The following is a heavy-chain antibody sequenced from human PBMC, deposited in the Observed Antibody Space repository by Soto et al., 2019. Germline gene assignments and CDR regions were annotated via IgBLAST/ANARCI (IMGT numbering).Heavy chain of an antibody. J-gene: IGHJ4*02. CDR1: GFTFSASA. Sequence: GGSMRLSCAASGFTFSASAMHWVRQASGKGLEWVGRIKSKANNYAIAYAESVKGRFTISRDNSKNTLYLQMNSLRAEDTAVYYCAKGTYYYDSSGYYGYWGQGTLVTVSS. CDR2: IKSKANNYAI. CDR3: AKGTYYYDSSGYYGY. D-gene: IGHD3-22*01. V-gene: IGHV3-73*01.